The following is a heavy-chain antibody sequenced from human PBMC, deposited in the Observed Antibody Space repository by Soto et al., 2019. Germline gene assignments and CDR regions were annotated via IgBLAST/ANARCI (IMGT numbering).Heavy chain of an antibody. V-gene: IGHV3-74*01. CDR3: ARLPVDTITSLDY. Sequence: EVQLVESGGDLVQPGGFLRLSCATSGFTFSRYWMHWVRQVQGKGLVWVSRINSDGSSISYSDSVKGRFTISRDNAKNTLYLQMNSLRVEDTAVYYCARLPVDTITSLDYWGQGTLVTVSS. J-gene: IGHJ4*02. D-gene: IGHD3-3*01. CDR1: GFTFSRYW. CDR2: INSDGSSI.